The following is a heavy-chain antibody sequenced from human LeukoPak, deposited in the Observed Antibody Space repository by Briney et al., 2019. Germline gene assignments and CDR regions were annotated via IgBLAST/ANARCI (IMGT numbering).Heavy chain of an antibody. CDR2: IYYSGST. CDR1: GGSISSTSFH. V-gene: IGHV4-39*01. CDR3: AGYFGSGSSFSY. J-gene: IGHJ4*02. Sequence: PSETLSLTCTVSGGSISSTSFHWGWIRQPPGEGLEWIGTIYYSGSTYYTPSLKSRVTISMDTSKNQFSLKLISVTAADTAVYYCAGYFGSGSSFSYWGQGTLVAVSS. D-gene: IGHD3-10*01.